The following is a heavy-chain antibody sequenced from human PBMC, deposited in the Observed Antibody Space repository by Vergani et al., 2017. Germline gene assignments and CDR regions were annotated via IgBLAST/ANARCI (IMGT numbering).Heavy chain of an antibody. Sequence: EVQLVESGGGLVKPGGSLRLSCAASGFTFSSYSMNWVRQAPGKGLEWVSSISGSTRYIYYADSVKGRFTISRDNAKTTLYLQMNSLRDEDRGVYYCARISGGSAPYLHYWGQGTLVTVAS. CDR1: GFTFSSYS. CDR2: ISGSTRYI. D-gene: IGHD2-15*01. J-gene: IGHJ1*01. CDR3: ARISGGSAPYLHY. V-gene: IGHV3-21*02.